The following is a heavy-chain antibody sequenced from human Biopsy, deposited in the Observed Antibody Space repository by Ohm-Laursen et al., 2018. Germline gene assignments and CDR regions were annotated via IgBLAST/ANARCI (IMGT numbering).Heavy chain of an antibody. Sequence: ASVKASCKAYGNTFATYHIHWVRQAPGQGLEWMGVISPSGATTSLSQKFQGRITMTRDTSTGTVYMDLNRLGSEDTAVYYCARAGVGSDGTDSYYYGMDVWGPGTTVTVSS. CDR2: ISPSGATT. V-gene: IGHV1-46*01. J-gene: IGHJ6*02. CDR3: ARAGVGSDGTDSYYYGMDV. CDR1: GNTFATYH. D-gene: IGHD5-24*01.